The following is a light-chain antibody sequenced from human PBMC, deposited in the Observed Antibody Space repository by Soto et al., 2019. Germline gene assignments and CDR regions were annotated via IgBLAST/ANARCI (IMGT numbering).Light chain of an antibody. J-gene: IGKJ1*01. CDR2: DAS. Sequence: EMLMTQSPASLSVSPGEKVSLSCWASQSVTNKLAWYQQRPGQPPRLLLYDASTRATGVPATFSGSGSGTDFTLTISSLPSEDLGFYYCLQYHYWPWTFGQGTKVDIK. CDR1: QSVTNK. V-gene: IGKV3-15*01. CDR3: LQYHYWPWT.